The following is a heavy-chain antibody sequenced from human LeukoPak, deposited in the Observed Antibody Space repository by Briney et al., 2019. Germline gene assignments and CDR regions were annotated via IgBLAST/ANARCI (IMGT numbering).Heavy chain of an antibody. J-gene: IGHJ4*02. CDR2: IYYTGST. D-gene: IGHD6-19*01. CDR1: GFNVSSKY. Sequence: GSLRLSCAASGFNVSSKYMNWVRQAPGKGLEWLGNIYYTGSTYYNPSLKSRVTISVDTSKNQFSLRLSSVTAADTAVYYCASRIAVSKFDYWGQGTLVTVSS. CDR3: ASRIAVSKFDY. V-gene: IGHV4-59*02.